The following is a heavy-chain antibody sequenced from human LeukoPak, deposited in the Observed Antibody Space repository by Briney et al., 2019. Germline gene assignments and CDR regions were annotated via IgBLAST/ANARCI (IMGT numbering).Heavy chain of an antibody. V-gene: IGHV4-4*07. CDR1: GGSISSYY. CDR3: ARGWVGSGWLDYFDY. D-gene: IGHD6-19*01. CDR2: IYTSGST. J-gene: IGHJ4*02. Sequence: SEILSLTCTVSGGSISSYYWSWIRQPAGKGLEWIGRIYTSGSTNYNPSLKSRVTMSVDTSKNQFSLKLSSVTAADTAVYYCARGWVGSGWLDYFDYWGQGTLVTVSS.